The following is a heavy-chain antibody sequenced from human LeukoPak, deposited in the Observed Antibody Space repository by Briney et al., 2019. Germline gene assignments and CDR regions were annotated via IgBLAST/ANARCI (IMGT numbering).Heavy chain of an antibody. CDR2: IYYSGST. Sequence: KPSETLSLTCTVSGGSISSYYWSWIRQPPGKGLEWIGYIYYSGSTNYNPSLKSRVTISVDTSKNQFSLKLSSVTAADTAVYYCARGTYYDFWSGPWNFDYWGQGTLVTVSS. CDR3: ARGTYYDFWSGPWNFDY. CDR1: GGSISSYY. V-gene: IGHV4-59*01. D-gene: IGHD3-3*01. J-gene: IGHJ4*02.